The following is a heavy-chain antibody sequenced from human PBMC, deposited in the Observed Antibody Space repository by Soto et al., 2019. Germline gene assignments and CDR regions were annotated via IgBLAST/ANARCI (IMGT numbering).Heavy chain of an antibody. J-gene: IGHJ6*02. CDR1: GGTFSSYA. V-gene: IGHV1-69*01. Sequence: QVQLVHSGAEVKKPGSSVKVSCKASGGTFSSYAISWVRQAPGQGLEWMGGVIPIFGTANYAQKFQGRVTITANESTSTAYMELSSLRSEDTAVYSCASAPIVGATPQPYYYYDYGMDVWGQGTTVTVSS. D-gene: IGHD1-26*01. CDR3: ASAPIVGATPQPYYYYDYGMDV. CDR2: VIPIFGTA.